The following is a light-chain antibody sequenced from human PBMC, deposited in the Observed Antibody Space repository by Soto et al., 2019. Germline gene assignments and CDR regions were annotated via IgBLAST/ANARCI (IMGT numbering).Light chain of an antibody. V-gene: IGKV3-15*01. CDR1: QSVSSN. J-gene: IGKJ1*01. CDR3: QQYNNWLGT. Sequence: EILMTQSPATLSVSPGERATLSCRASQSVSSNLAWYQQKPGQAPRLLIYGASTRATGIPARFSGSGSGTEFTLTISRLQSEDFAVYYCQQYNNWLGTFGQGTKVESK. CDR2: GAS.